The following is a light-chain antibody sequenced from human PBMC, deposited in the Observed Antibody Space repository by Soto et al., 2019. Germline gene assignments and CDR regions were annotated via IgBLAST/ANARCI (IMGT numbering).Light chain of an antibody. J-gene: IGKJ1*01. CDR3: QQSYSTPRT. Sequence: DIQMIPSPSSLSASVGDRVTITCRASQGMSSYWDWYQQKPGKAPKILMYAASSLQSGVASRFSGSGSGTDFTLTISSLQPEDFATYYCQQSYSTPRTFGQGTKVDI. V-gene: IGKV1-39*01. CDR1: QGMSSY. CDR2: AAS.